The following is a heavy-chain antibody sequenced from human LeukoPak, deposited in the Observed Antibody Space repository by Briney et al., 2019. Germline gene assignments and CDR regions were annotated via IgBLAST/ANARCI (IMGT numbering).Heavy chain of an antibody. J-gene: IGHJ4*02. CDR3: AKDTEYSSSSSDY. V-gene: IGHV3-23*01. D-gene: IGHD6-6*01. Sequence: PGGSLRLSCAASGFTFSSSAMNWVRQAPGKGLEWVSAISGSGGSTYYADSVKGRFTISRDNSKNTLYLQMNSLRAEDTAVYYCAKDTEYSSSSSDYWGQGTLVTVSS. CDR2: ISGSGGST. CDR1: GFTFSSSA.